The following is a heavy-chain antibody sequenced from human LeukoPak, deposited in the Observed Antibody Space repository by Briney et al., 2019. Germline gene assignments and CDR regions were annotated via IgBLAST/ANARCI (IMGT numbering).Heavy chain of an antibody. J-gene: IGHJ2*01. Sequence: SETLSLTCAVYGGSFSNTYWSWIRQPPGKGLEWIGEINHSGSTNYNPSLKSRVTISVDTSKNQFSLKLRSVTAADTAVYFCARDPRKYTSDWYRRWYFDLWGRGTLVTVSS. CDR2: INHSGST. D-gene: IGHD6-19*01. CDR3: ARDPRKYTSDWYRRWYFDL. CDR1: GGSFSNTY. V-gene: IGHV4-34*01.